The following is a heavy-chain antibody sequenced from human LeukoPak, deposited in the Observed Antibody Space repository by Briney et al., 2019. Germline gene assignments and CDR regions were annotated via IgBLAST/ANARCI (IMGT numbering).Heavy chain of an antibody. V-gene: IGHV4-39*01. CDR1: GGSISSSSYY. CDR2: IYYSGST. Sequence: SETLSLTCTVSGGSISSSSYYWGWIRQPPGKGLEWIGNIYYSGSTYYNPSLKSRITISVDTSKNQFSLKLNSMTAADTAVYYCARLGPYYDFWRGYLPVDYWGQGTLVTVSS. CDR3: ARLGPYYDFWRGYLPVDY. D-gene: IGHD3-3*01. J-gene: IGHJ4*02.